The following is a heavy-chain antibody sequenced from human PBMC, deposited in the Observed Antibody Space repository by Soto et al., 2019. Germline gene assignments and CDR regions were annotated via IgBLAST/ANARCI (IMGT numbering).Heavy chain of an antibody. D-gene: IGHD3-10*01. J-gene: IGHJ5*02. CDR2: ISSSSSYT. CDR1: GFTFSDYY. CDR3: ARASTVLPPIDP. V-gene: IGHV3-11*06. Sequence: PGGSLRLSCAASGFTFSDYYMSWIRQAPGKGLEWVSYISSSSSYTNYADSVKGRFTISRDNAKNSLYLQMNSLRAEDTAVYYCARASTVLPPIDPWGQGTLVTVSS.